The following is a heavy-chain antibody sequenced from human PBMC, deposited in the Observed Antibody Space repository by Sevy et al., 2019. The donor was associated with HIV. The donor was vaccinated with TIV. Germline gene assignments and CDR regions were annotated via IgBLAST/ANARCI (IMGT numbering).Heavy chain of an antibody. CDR1: GFALSNYYA. D-gene: IGHD4-17*01. Sequence: GGSLRLSCAASGFALSNYYAMHWVSQAPGKGLEWVALISYDGSDKYYADSVKGRFTISRDKFKNTLYLQMNSLTTEDTAVYYCARPRANYVDHYFFYAMDVWGQGTTVTVSS. CDR2: ISYDGSDK. V-gene: IGHV3-30-3*01. J-gene: IGHJ6*02. CDR3: ARPRANYVDHYFFYAMDV.